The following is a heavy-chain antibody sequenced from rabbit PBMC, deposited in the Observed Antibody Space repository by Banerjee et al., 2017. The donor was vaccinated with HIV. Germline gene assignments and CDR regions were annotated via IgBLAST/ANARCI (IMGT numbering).Heavy chain of an antibody. CDR2: IYAGSSGST. V-gene: IGHV1S45*01. Sequence: QEQLEESGGDLVKPEGSLTLTCTASGFSSSSSYWICWVRQAPGKGPEWIACIYAGSSGSTYYASWAKGRFTISKTWSTTVTLQMTSLTAADTATYFCARPPGYAGYGYIYYFNLWGPGTLVTVS. D-gene: IGHD7-1*01. J-gene: IGHJ4*01. CDR3: ARPPGYAGYGYIYYFNL. CDR1: GFSSSSSYW.